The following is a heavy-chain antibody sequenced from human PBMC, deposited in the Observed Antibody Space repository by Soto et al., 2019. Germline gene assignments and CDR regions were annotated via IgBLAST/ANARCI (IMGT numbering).Heavy chain of an antibody. J-gene: IGHJ4*02. CDR3: ARKDIAGNSWDF. D-gene: IGHD6-13*01. CDR1: GYSFTTYW. Sequence: GEPLKFSCKASGYSFTTYWIVWVREMPGKGLEWMGIIYPGDSDTRYSPSFQGQVTISADKSISTAYLQWSSLKASDSAMFYCARKDIAGNSWDFWGQGTLVTVSS. V-gene: IGHV5-51*01. CDR2: IYPGDSDT.